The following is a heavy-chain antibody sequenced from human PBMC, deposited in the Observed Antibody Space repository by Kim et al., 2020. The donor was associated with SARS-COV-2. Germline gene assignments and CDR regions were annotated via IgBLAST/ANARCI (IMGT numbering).Heavy chain of an antibody. CDR2: ISYDGSNK. Sequence: GGSLRLSCAASGFTFSSYAMHWVRQAPGKGLEWVAVISYDGSNKYYVDSVKGRFTISRDNSKNTLYLQMNSLRAEDTAVYYCARAVAGSYSYGIDVWGQG. J-gene: IGHJ6*02. CDR3: ARAVAGSYSYGIDV. V-gene: IGHV3-30*04. CDR1: GFTFSSYA. D-gene: IGHD6-19*01.